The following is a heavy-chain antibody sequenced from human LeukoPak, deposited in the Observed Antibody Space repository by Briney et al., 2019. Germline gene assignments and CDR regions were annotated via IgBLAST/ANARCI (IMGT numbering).Heavy chain of an antibody. CDR1: GFTFSDYY. V-gene: IGHV3-69-1*01. D-gene: IGHD6-13*01. J-gene: IGHJ6*03. CDR2: GSGSTI. CDR3: ATTTAGEQQLGHDYYYYYYYMDV. Sequence: GGSLRLSCAASGFTFSDYYMSGSGSTIYYADSVKGRFTISRDNAKNSLYLQMNSLRAEDTAVYYCATTTAGEQQLGHDYYYYYYYMDVWGKGTTVTVSS.